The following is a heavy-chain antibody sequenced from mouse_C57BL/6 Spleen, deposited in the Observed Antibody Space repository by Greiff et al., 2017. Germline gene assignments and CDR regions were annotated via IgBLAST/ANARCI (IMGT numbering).Heavy chain of an antibody. V-gene: IGHV5-16*01. CDR1: GFTFSDYY. CDR3: ARERWDGGFDY. J-gene: IGHJ2*01. Sequence: EVQLVESEGGLVQPGSSMKLSCTASGFTFSDYYMAWVRQVPEKGLEWVANINYDGSSTYYLDSLKSRFIISRDHAKNILYLQMSSLKSEDTATYYCARERWDGGFDYWGQGTTLTVSS. D-gene: IGHD4-1*01. CDR2: INYDGSST.